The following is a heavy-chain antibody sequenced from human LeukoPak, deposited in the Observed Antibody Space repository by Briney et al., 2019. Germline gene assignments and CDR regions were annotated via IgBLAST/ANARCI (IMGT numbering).Heavy chain of an antibody. CDR1: GFTFSTYW. V-gene: IGHV3-74*01. CDR2: INSDGSNT. J-gene: IGHJ4*02. CDR3: AREVVLTATSVFDY. Sequence: PGGSLRLSCAASGFTFSTYWMHWVRQAPGKGLVWLSRINSDGSNTVYADSVKGRFAISRDNAENTVYLQMNSLSAEDTAVYYCAREVVLTATSVFDYWGQGSLVTVSS. D-gene: IGHD2-21*02.